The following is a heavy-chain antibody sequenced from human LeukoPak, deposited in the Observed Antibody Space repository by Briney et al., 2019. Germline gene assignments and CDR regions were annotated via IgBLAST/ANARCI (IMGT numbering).Heavy chain of an antibody. CDR1: GFTFSSYA. CDR3: ARDLSRYFDWSPDY. V-gene: IGHV3-30-3*01. Sequence: GRSLRLSCAASGFTFSSYAMHWVRQAPGEGLEWVAVISYDGSNKYYADSVKGRFTISRDNSKNTLYLQMNSLRAEDTAVHYCARDLSRYFDWSPDYWGQGTLVTVSS. D-gene: IGHD3-9*01. CDR2: ISYDGSNK. J-gene: IGHJ4*02.